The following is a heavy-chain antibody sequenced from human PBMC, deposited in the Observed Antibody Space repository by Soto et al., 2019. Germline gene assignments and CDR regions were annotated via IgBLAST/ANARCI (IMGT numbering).Heavy chain of an antibody. CDR2: INPNSGGT. CDR1: GYTFTGYY. V-gene: IGHV1-2*04. D-gene: IGHD6-19*01. CDR3: ARDMGSPIAVAGTSSPRNAFDI. J-gene: IGHJ3*02. Sequence: ASVKGSCKASGYTFTGYYMHWVRQAPGQGLEWMGWINPNSGGTNYAQKFQGWVTMTRDTSISTAYMELSRLRSDDTAVYYCARDMGSPIAVAGTSSPRNAFDIWGQGTMVTVSS.